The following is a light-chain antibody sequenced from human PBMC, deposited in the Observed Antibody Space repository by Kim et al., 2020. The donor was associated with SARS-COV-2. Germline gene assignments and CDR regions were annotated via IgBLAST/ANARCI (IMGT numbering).Light chain of an antibody. J-gene: IGLJ3*02. Sequence: VSVAPGKTARITCGGNNIGSKSVHWYQQKPGQAPVLVIYYDSDRPSRIPERFSGSNSGNTATLTISRVEAGDEADYYCQVWDSSSDHRVFGGGTQLTVL. CDR1: NIGSKS. CDR3: QVWDSSSDHRV. CDR2: YDS. V-gene: IGLV3-21*04.